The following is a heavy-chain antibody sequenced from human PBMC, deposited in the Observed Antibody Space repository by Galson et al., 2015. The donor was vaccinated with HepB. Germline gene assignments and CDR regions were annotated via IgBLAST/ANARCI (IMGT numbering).Heavy chain of an antibody. V-gene: IGHV3-23*01. Sequence: SLRLSCEASGFNFSNYGMSWVRQAPGKGPEWVSGVPDSGGSTYYAGSVWGRFTISRDNSKDTLYLQVNSLRVEDTAIYYCAKEGAASGIPYFDYWGQGTLLTVSS. CDR3: AKEGAASGIPYFDY. CDR2: VPDSGGST. J-gene: IGHJ4*02. D-gene: IGHD2-2*02. CDR1: GFNFSNYG.